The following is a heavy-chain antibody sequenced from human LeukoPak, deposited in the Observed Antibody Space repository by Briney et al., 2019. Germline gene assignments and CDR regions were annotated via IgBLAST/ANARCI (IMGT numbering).Heavy chain of an antibody. CDR3: ASSYDSSGYFPRSAFDI. CDR2: ISRSGSDI. Sequence: GGSLRLSCAASGFTFSVYSMHWVRQAPGKGLQWVSYISRSGSDIYYADSVKGRFTISRDNAKNSLYLQMNSLRDEDTAVYYCASSYDSSGYFPRSAFDIWGQGTMVTVSS. J-gene: IGHJ3*02. CDR1: GFTFSVYS. V-gene: IGHV3-48*02. D-gene: IGHD3-22*01.